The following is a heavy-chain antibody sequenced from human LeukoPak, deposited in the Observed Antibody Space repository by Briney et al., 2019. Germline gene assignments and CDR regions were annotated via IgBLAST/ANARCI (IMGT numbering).Heavy chain of an antibody. CDR2: IYYSGST. CDR3: ASQQLVSAGVPSLFDY. D-gene: IGHD6-13*01. Sequence: PSETLSLTCTVSGGSISSYYWSWIRQPPGKGLEWIGYIYYSGSTNYNPSLKSRVTISVDTSKNQFSLKLSSVTAADTAVYYCASQQLVSAGVPSLFDYWGQGTLVTVSS. V-gene: IGHV4-59*01. J-gene: IGHJ4*02. CDR1: GGSISSYY.